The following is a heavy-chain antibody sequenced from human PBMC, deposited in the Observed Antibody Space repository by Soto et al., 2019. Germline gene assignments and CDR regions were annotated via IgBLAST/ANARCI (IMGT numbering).Heavy chain of an antibody. CDR1: GGSISSGDYY. Sequence: PSETLSLTCTVSGGSISSGDYYWSWIRQPPGKGLEWIGYIYYSGSTYYNPSLKSRVTISVDTSKNQFSLKLSSVAAADTAVYYCARNRVVVTAVYFDYWGQGTLVTVSS. D-gene: IGHD2-21*02. V-gene: IGHV4-30-4*01. CDR3: ARNRVVVTAVYFDY. CDR2: IYYSGST. J-gene: IGHJ4*02.